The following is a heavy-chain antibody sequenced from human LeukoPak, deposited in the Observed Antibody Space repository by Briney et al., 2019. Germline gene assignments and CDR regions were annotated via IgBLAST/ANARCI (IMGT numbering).Heavy chain of an antibody. J-gene: IGHJ4*02. D-gene: IGHD3-10*01. Sequence: PGGSLRLSCAASGFTFSSYGMHWVRQAPGKGLEWVAFIRYDGSNKYYADSVKGRFTISRDNSKNTLYLQMNSLRAEDTAVYYCARDRGWSQTYGSGTYGLDYWGQGTLVTVSS. CDR1: GFTFSSYG. V-gene: IGHV3-30*02. CDR3: ARDRGWSQTYGSGTYGLDY. CDR2: IRYDGSNK.